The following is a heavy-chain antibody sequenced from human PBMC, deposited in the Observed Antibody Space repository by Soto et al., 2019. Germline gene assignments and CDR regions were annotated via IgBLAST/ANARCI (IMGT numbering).Heavy chain of an antibody. V-gene: IGHV1-2*02. CDR3: ARGGGVGVAGSAAFDM. CDR2: INPATGAA. J-gene: IGHJ3*02. CDR1: GYPVTAYY. D-gene: IGHD3-3*01. Sequence: QLHLVQSGAVVKKPGASVTVSCSASGYPVTAYYMHWVRQAPGRGLEWMGGINPATGAAKYTQTSQGRVTMSRDTSTITVFMELSGPTSEDTAVFYCARGGGVGVAGSAAFDMWGQGTLVTVSS.